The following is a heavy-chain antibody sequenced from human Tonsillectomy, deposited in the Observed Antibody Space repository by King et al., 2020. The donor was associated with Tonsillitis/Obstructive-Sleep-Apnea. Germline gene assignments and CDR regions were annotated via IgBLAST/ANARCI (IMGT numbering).Heavy chain of an antibody. CDR1: GFTISSYW. D-gene: IGHD3-16*01. Sequence: VQLVESGGGLVQSGGSLRLSCAASGFTISSYWMSWVRQAPGKGLEWVANIKQDESEKHYVDSVKGRFTISRDNAKNSLYLQLNSLRAEDTAVYYCAREGGHGMGFDYWGQGTLVTDSS. J-gene: IGHJ4*02. CDR2: IKQDESEK. V-gene: IGHV3-7*01. CDR3: AREGGHGMGFDY.